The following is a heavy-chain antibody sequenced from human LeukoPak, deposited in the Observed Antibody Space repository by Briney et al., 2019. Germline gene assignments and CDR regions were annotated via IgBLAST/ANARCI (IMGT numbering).Heavy chain of an antibody. D-gene: IGHD3-3*01. Sequence: QTGGSLRLSCAASGFTFSSYAMSWVRQAPGKGLERVSAISDSGGSTYYADSVKGRFTISRDNSKNTLYLQMNSLRAEDTAVYYCAKSRAEGMRLRFLSGPFDYWGQGTLVTVSS. J-gene: IGHJ4*02. CDR1: GFTFSSYA. CDR2: ISDSGGST. CDR3: AKSRAEGMRLRFLSGPFDY. V-gene: IGHV3-23*01.